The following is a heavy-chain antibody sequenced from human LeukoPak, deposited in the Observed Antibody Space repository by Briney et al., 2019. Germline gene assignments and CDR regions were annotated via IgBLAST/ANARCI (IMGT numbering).Heavy chain of an antibody. Sequence: SETLSLTCTVSGGSISSYYRSWIRQPPGKGLEWIGYIYYSGSTNYNPSLKSRVTISVDTSKNQFSLKLSSVTAADTAVYYCARDYGGYDGVHTFDYWGQGTLVTVSS. CDR2: IYYSGST. J-gene: IGHJ4*02. D-gene: IGHD5-12*01. CDR1: GGSISSYY. CDR3: ARDYGGYDGVHTFDY. V-gene: IGHV4-59*01.